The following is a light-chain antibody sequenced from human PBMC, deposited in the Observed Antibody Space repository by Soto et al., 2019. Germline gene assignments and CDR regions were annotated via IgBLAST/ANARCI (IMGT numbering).Light chain of an antibody. V-gene: IGLV9-49*01. Sequence: QSVLTQPPSASASLGASVTLTCTRSSGYSNYKVDWYQQRPGKGPRFVMRVGTGGIVGSKGDGIPDRFSVLGSGLNRYLTIKNIQEEDESDYHCGADHGSGSNFAYVFGTGTKLTVL. CDR1: SGYSNYK. CDR2: VGTGGIVG. J-gene: IGLJ1*01. CDR3: GADHGSGSNFAYV.